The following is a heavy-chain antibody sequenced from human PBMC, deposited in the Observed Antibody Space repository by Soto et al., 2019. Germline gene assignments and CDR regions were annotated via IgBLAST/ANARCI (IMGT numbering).Heavy chain of an antibody. CDR2: ISYDGSNK. CDR1: GFTFSSYG. D-gene: IGHD6-13*01. V-gene: IGHV3-30*18. J-gene: IGHJ4*02. Sequence: QVQLVESGGGVVQPGRSLRLSCAASGFTFSSYGMDWVRQAPGKGLEWVAVISYDGSNKYYADSVKGRFTISRDISKNTLYLQMNSLRAEDTAVYYCAKRYSSSWGTPFDYWGQGTLVTVSS. CDR3: AKRYSSSWGTPFDY.